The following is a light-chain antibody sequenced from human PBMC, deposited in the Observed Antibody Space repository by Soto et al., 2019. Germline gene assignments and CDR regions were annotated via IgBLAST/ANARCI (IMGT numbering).Light chain of an antibody. Sequence: QSVLTQPPSASGSPGQSVTISCTGTSSDVGGYNYVSWYQQHPGKAPKLMIYEVSKRPSGVPDRFSGSKSGNTASLTVSVLQAEDEADYYCSSYAGSNNLRYVFGTGTKVTVL. CDR2: EVS. CDR3: SSYAGSNNLRYV. V-gene: IGLV2-8*01. J-gene: IGLJ1*01. CDR1: SSDVGGYNY.